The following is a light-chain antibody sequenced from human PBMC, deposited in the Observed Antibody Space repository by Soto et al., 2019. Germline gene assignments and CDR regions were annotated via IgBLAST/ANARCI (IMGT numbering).Light chain of an antibody. V-gene: IGKV3-20*01. CDR1: QSVSSY. J-gene: IGKJ1*01. Sequence: EIVLTQSPATLSLSTGERATLSCRASQSVSSYLAWYQQKPGQAPRLLIYGASNRATGIPDRFSGSGSGTDFTLTISRLEPEDFAVYYCQQYGSSGTFGQRTKVDI. CDR3: QQYGSSGT. CDR2: GAS.